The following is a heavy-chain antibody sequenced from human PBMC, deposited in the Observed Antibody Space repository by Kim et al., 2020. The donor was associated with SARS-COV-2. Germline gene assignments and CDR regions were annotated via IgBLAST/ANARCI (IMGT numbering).Heavy chain of an antibody. Sequence: ASVKVSCKASGYTFTSYYMHWVRQAPGQGLEWMGIINPSGGSTSYAQKFQGRVTMTRDTSTITVYMELSSLRSEDTAVYYCARVGCSSTSCYRIDYYGMDVWGQGTTVTVSS. CDR3: ARVGCSSTSCYRIDYYGMDV. CDR2: INPSGGST. CDR1: GYTFTSYY. V-gene: IGHV1-46*01. J-gene: IGHJ6*02. D-gene: IGHD2-2*01.